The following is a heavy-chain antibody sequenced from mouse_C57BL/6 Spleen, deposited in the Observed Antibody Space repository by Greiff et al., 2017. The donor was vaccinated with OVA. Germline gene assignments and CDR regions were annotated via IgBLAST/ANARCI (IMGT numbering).Heavy chain of an antibody. Sequence: QVTLTVSGPGILQSSQTLSLTCSFSGFSLSTSGMGVSWIRQPSGKGLEWLAHLYWDADKRYNPSLTSRLTISQDTSRNQVFLKITSVDTADTATYYCARRAELGHWYFDVWGTGTTVTVSS. CDR2: LYWDADK. CDR1: GFSLSTSGMG. D-gene: IGHD4-1*01. CDR3: ARRAELGHWYFDV. V-gene: IGHV8-12*01. J-gene: IGHJ1*03.